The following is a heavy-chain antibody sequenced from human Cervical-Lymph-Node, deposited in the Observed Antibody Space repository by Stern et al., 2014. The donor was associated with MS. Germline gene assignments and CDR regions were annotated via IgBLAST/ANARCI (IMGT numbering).Heavy chain of an antibody. J-gene: IGHJ4*02. CDR3: ARVGTVTTAFDY. D-gene: IGHD4-17*01. Sequence: EVQLVESGGGLVKPGESLRLSCAASGFTFSSYSMNWVRQAPGKGLEWVSSISSSSSTIYYADSVKGRFPISRDNANNSLYLHMNSLRDEDTAVYYCARVGTVTTAFDYWGQGTLVTVSS. V-gene: IGHV3-48*02. CDR1: GFTFSSYS. CDR2: ISSSSSTI.